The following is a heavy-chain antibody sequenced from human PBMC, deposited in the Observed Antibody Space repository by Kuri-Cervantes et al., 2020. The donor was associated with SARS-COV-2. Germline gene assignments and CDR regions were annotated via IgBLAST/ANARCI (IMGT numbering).Heavy chain of an antibody. Sequence: KVSCKGSGYSFTSYWIGWVRQMPGKGLEWMGIIYPGDSDTRYSPSFQGQVTISADKSISTAYLQWSSLKASDTAMYYCARADGFGELFYYYYMDVWGKGTTVTVSS. V-gene: IGHV5-51*01. D-gene: IGHD3-10*01. CDR1: GYSFTSYW. CDR2: IYPGDSDT. J-gene: IGHJ6*03. CDR3: ARADGFGELFYYYYMDV.